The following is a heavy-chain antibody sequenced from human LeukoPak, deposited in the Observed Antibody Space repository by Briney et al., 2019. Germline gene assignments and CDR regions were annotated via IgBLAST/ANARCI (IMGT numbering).Heavy chain of an antibody. CDR3: ARTLGGDWFDP. V-gene: IGHV3-53*01. CDR1: GFTVSSNY. CDR2: IYSGGST. D-gene: IGHD3-16*01. J-gene: IGHJ5*02. Sequence: GGSLRLSCAASGFTVSSNYMSWVRQAPGKGLEWVSVIYSGGSTYYADSVKGRFNISRDNSKNTLYLQMNSLRAEDTAVYYCARTLGGDWFDPWGQGTLVTVSS.